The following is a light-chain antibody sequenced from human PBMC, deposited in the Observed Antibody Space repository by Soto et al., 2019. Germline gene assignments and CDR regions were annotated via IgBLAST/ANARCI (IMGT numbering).Light chain of an antibody. CDR2: EGS. CDR3: CSYAGSSPLL. Sequence: QSVLTHPASVSGSPGQSITISCTGTSSDVGGYNLVSWYQQHPGKTPKLMIYEGSKRPSGVSNCFSGSQSGNTASLTISGLQAEDEADYYCCSYAGSSPLLFRGGTTLTVL. J-gene: IGLJ2*01. V-gene: IGLV2-23*01. CDR1: SSDVGGYNL.